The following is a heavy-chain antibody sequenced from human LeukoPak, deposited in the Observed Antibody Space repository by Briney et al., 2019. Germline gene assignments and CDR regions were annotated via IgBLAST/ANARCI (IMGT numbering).Heavy chain of an antibody. CDR2: ISSNGGST. V-gene: IGHV3-64D*06. J-gene: IGHJ4*02. CDR3: VKDPVPRFVVTAPGAL. Sequence: GGSLRLSCSASGFTFSSYAMHWVRLAPGKGLEYASAISSNGGSTYYADSVKGRFTISRDNSKNTLYLQMSSLRAEDTAVYYCVKDPVPRFVVTAPGALWGQGTLVTVSS. CDR1: GFTFSSYA. D-gene: IGHD2-21*02.